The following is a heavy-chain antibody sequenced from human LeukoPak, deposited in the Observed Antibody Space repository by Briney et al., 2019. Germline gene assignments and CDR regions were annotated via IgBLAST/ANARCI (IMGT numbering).Heavy chain of an antibody. Sequence: GGSLRLSCAASGFTFSNTWMNWVRQAPGKGLEWVGHVKSKTDGGTTDYAAPVKGRFTISRDDSKNTLYLQMNSLKTEDTAVYYCAREIVGATDDAFDIWGQGTMVTVSS. CDR2: VKSKTDGGTT. J-gene: IGHJ3*02. CDR3: AREIVGATDDAFDI. D-gene: IGHD1-26*01. V-gene: IGHV3-15*01. CDR1: GFTFSNTW.